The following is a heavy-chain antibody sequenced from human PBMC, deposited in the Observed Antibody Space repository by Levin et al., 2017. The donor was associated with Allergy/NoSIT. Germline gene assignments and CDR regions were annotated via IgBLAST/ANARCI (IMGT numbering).Heavy chain of an antibody. CDR2: ISAGGRTT. J-gene: IGHJ4*02. Sequence: PGGSLRLSCAASGFTFSSYAMSWVRQAPGSGLEWVSAISAGGRTTYYADSVKGRFTISRDSSKNTLYLQMNSLRAEDTAVYFCAKEGWELVMRFDWGQGTLVTVSS. V-gene: IGHV3-23*01. CDR1: GFTFSSYA. D-gene: IGHD1-26*01. CDR3: AKEGWELVMRFD.